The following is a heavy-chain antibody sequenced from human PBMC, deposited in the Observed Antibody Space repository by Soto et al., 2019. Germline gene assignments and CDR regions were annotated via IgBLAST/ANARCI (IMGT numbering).Heavy chain of an antibody. CDR2: INHSGST. Sequence: SETLSLTCGVYGGSFSGYYWSWIRQPPGKGLEWIGEINHSGSTNYNPSLKSRVTISVDTSKNQFSLKLSSVTAADTAVYYCARRYGGNLDYWGQGTLVTVSS. CDR3: ARRYGGNLDY. CDR1: GGSFSGYY. D-gene: IGHD1-26*01. J-gene: IGHJ4*02. V-gene: IGHV4-34*01.